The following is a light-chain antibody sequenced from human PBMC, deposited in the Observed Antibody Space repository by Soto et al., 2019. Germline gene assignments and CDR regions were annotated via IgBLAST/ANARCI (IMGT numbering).Light chain of an antibody. V-gene: IGKV2-28*01. CDR3: MQAVHFPIT. Sequence: DIVMTQSPLSLTVTPGEPASISCRSSQALLRSNGYNYFNWYLQRPGQSPHLLIYGGSNVAPGVPDRFSGSGSGTDFTLKISRVEAVDVGVYYCMQAVHFPITFGHGTGLDIX. CDR2: GGS. CDR1: QALLRSNGYNY. J-gene: IGKJ5*01.